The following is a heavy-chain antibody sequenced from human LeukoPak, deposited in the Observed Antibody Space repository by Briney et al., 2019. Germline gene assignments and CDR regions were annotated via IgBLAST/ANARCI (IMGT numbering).Heavy chain of an antibody. D-gene: IGHD7-27*01. CDR3: VRTPPNWGADF. J-gene: IGHJ4*02. V-gene: IGHV1-8*01. CDR1: GYTFTSYD. CDR2: MSPNSGNT. Sequence: APVKVSCKASGYTFTSYDINWMRQATGQGLEWMGWMSPNSGNTGYAQKFQGRVTMTRDTSIGTAYLELSSLRSEDSAVYYCVRTPPNWGADFWGQGTLVTVSS.